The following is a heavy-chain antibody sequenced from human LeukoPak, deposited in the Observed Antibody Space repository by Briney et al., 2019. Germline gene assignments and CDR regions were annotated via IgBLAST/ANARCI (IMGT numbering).Heavy chain of an antibody. Sequence: GGSLRLSCVASGFTFSSYALSWVRQAPGKGLDCVSVISGSDGYTYYADSVKGRFTISRDNSKNTLYLQMNSLRAEDAAIYYCTTVASVVVVGATSLPFDYWGQGTLVTVSS. J-gene: IGHJ4*02. CDR2: ISGSDGYT. D-gene: IGHD2-15*01. V-gene: IGHV3-23*01. CDR1: GFTFSSYA. CDR3: TTVASVVVVGATSLPFDY.